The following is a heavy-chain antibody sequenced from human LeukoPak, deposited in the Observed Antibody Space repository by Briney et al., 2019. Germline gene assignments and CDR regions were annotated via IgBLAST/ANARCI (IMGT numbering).Heavy chain of an antibody. J-gene: IGHJ3*02. CDR3: ARAAAQGDAFDI. V-gene: IGHV3-43*02. CDR2: ISGDGGST. D-gene: IGHD6-25*01. CDR1: GFTFDDYA. Sequence: GGSLRLSCAASGFTFDDYAMHWVRQAPGKGLEWVSLISGDGGSTYYADSVKGRFTISRDNAKNSLYLQMNSLRAEDTAVYYCARAAAQGDAFDIWGQGTMVTVSS.